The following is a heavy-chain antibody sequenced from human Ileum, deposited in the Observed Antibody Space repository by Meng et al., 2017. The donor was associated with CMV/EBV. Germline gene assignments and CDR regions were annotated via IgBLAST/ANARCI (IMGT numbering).Heavy chain of an antibody. CDR1: GFNFDNYV. CDR2: MSHDGYSK. V-gene: IGHV3-30-3*01. D-gene: IGHD3-22*01. J-gene: IGHJ4*02. CDR3: AREDYTSGRAPSFGH. Sequence: GFNFDNYVMHWVRQAPSNGLEWVSGMSHDGYSKYYIDSVKGRFTISRDDSKNTLYLDMGSLRADDTAIYYCAREDYTSGRAPSFGHWGQGTLVTVSS.